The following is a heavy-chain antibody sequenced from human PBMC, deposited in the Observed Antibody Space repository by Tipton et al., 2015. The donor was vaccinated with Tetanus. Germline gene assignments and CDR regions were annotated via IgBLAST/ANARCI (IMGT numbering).Heavy chain of an antibody. CDR1: GFDFMGYG. J-gene: IGHJ4*02. CDR3: ARDTYYQSHHYNYFDF. D-gene: IGHD5-24*01. V-gene: IGHV3-33*01. Sequence: SLRLSCRASGFDFMGYGMHWVRRAPGTGLEWVAAIWFDGSRAEYADSVQGRFTISRDNSRSMVYLQMDSLGDEDTGVFYCARDTYYQSHHYNYFDFWGQGVRVTVSS. CDR2: IWFDGSRA.